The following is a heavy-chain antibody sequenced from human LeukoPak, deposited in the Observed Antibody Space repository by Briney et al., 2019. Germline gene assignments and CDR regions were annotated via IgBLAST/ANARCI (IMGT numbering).Heavy chain of an antibody. V-gene: IGHV4-34*01. CDR3: ARGGYIVVVPAAITLYNWFDP. Sequence: PSETLSLTCAVYGGSFSGYYWSWIRQPLGKGLEWIGEINHSGSTNYNPSLKSRVTISVDTSKNQFSLKLSSVTAADTAVYYCARGGYIVVVPAAITLYNWFDPWGQGTLVTVSS. J-gene: IGHJ5*02. D-gene: IGHD2-2*02. CDR2: INHSGST. CDR1: GGSFSGYY.